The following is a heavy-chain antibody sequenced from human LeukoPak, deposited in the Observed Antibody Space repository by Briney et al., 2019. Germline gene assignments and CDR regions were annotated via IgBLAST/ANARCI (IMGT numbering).Heavy chain of an antibody. CDR2: FDPEDSET. V-gene: IGHV1-24*01. Sequence: ASVKVSCKVSGYTLTELSMHWVRQAPGKGLEWMGGFDPEDSETIYAQKFQGRVTMTEDTSTDTAYMELSSLRSEDTAVYYCATAIRYGSGSYYNVRGLINWFDPWGQGTLVTVSS. D-gene: IGHD3-10*01. J-gene: IGHJ5*02. CDR3: ATAIRYGSGSYYNVRGLINWFDP. CDR1: GYTLTELS.